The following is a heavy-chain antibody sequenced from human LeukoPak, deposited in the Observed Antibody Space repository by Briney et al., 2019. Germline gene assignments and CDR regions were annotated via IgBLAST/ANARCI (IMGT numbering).Heavy chain of an antibody. J-gene: IGHJ4*02. CDR3: AKLPRDIAAAGAFDY. D-gene: IGHD6-13*01. CDR2: ISGSGGSI. V-gene: IGHV3-23*01. Sequence: GGSLRLSCAASGFTFSSYAMSWVCQAPGKGLEWVSVISGSGGSIYYADSVKGRFTISRDNSKNTLYLQMNSLRAEDTAVYYCAKLPRDIAAAGAFDYWGQGTLVTVSS. CDR1: GFTFSSYA.